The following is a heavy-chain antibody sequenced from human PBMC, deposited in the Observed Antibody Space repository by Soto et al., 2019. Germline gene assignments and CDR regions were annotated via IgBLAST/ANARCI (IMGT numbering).Heavy chain of an antibody. D-gene: IGHD6-6*01. Sequence: VRQKPGKGLEYVSAISSNGGSTYYADSVKGRFTISRDNSKNTLYLQMSSLRAEDTAVYYCVKNGLGSRSSLFGYWVQGTLVTVSS. V-gene: IGHV3-64D*06. J-gene: IGHJ4*02. CDR2: ISSNGGST. CDR3: VKNGLGSRSSLFGY.